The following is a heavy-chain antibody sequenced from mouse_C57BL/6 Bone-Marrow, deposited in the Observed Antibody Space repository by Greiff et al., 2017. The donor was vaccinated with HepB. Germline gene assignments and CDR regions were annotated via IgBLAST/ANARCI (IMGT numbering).Heavy chain of an antibody. CDR2: ISSGGSYT. J-gene: IGHJ1*03. D-gene: IGHD2-14*01. CDR3: AKVSLALYWYFDV. V-gene: IGHV5-6*01. CDR1: GFTFSSYG. Sequence: EVKLVESGGDLVKPGGSLKLSCAASGFTFSSYGMSWVRQTPDKRLEWVAPISSGGSYTYYPDSVKGRFTISRANAKNTLYLQMSSLKSEDTAMYYCAKVSLALYWYFDVWGTGTTVTVSS.